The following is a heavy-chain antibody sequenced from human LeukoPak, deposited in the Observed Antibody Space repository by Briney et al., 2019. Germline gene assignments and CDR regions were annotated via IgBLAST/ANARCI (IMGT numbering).Heavy chain of an antibody. V-gene: IGHV4-30-4*08. CDR3: ARDSSGYLAFDY. CDR2: IYYSGST. CDR1: GGSISSGGYY. Sequence: SETLSLTCTVSGGSISSGGYYWSWIRQHPGKGLEWIGYIYYSGSTYYNPSLKSRVTISVDTSKNQFSLKLSSVTAADTAVYYCARDSSGYLAFDYWGQGTLVTVSS. J-gene: IGHJ4*02. D-gene: IGHD3-22*01.